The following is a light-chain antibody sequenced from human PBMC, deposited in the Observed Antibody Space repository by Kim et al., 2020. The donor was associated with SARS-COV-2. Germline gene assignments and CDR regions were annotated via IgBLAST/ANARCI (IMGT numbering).Light chain of an antibody. Sequence: RVTITWTGSSSNNGADYDVHWYQQFPQAAPRLLIFAHNNRPSGVPDRFSGSKSGTSASLAITGLQAADEADYYCQSYDKSLSGWVFGGGTKVTVL. CDR1: SSNNGADYD. CDR2: AHN. V-gene: IGLV1-40*01. J-gene: IGLJ3*02. CDR3: QSYDKSLSGWV.